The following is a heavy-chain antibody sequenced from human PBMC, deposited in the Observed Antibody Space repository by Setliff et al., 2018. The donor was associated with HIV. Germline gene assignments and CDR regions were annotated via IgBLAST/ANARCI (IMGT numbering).Heavy chain of an antibody. V-gene: IGHV3-23*01. CDR1: GGSISSSN. Sequence: ETLSLTCAVSGGSISSSNWWSWVRQPPGKGLEWVSVISGSGGSTFYADSVKGRFTISRDNSKNTLYLLMNGLRVEDTAVYYCAKDGISGGAYPPYYFDYWGHGTLVTVSS. D-gene: IGHD2-15*01. CDR2: ISGSGGST. J-gene: IGHJ4*01. CDR3: AKDGISGGAYPPYYFDY.